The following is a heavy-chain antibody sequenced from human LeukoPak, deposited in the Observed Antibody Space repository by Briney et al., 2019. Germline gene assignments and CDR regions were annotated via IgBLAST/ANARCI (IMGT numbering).Heavy chain of an antibody. D-gene: IGHD3-10*01. J-gene: IGHJ4*02. CDR1: GDSVSSNSAA. Sequence: SQTLSLTCDISGDSVSSNSAAWNWIRQSPSRGLEWLGRTYYRSKWYNDYAVSLKSRMTTNADTSKNQFSLQLNSVTPEDTAVYYCAKGRWALFDCWGQGTLVIVSS. CDR3: AKGRWALFDC. CDR2: TYYRSKWYN. V-gene: IGHV6-1*01.